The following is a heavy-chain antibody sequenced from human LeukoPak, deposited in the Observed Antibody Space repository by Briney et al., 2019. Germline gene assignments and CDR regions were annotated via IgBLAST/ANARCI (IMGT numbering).Heavy chain of an antibody. CDR1: GGSISSYY. CDR3: ASGSVSSSSGYYYYYGMDV. J-gene: IGHJ6*02. Sequence: PSETLSLTCTVSGGSISSYYWSWIRQPPGKGLEWIGSISYSGSTNYNPSLKSRVTISIDTSKNQFSLKLSSVTAADTAVYYCASGSVSSSSGYYYYYGMDVWGQGTTVTVSS. D-gene: IGHD6-6*01. V-gene: IGHV4-59*01. CDR2: ISYSGST.